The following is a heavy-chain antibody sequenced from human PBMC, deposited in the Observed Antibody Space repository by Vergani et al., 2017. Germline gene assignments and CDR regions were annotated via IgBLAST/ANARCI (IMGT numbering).Heavy chain of an antibody. D-gene: IGHD3-22*01. V-gene: IGHV3-21*01. CDR3: ARVDDSSGYYYVKDDY. CDR1: GFTFSSYS. Sequence: EVQLVESGGGLVKPGGSLRLSCAAPGFTFSSYSMNWVRQAPGKGLEWVSSISSSSSYIYYADSVKGRFTISRDNAKNSLYLQMNSLRAEDTAVYYCARVDDSSGYYYVKDDYWGQGTLVTVSS. CDR2: ISSSSSYI. J-gene: IGHJ4*02.